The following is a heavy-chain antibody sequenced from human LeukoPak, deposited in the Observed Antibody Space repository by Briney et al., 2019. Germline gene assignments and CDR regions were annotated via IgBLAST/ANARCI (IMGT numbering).Heavy chain of an antibody. Sequence: ASVKVSCKASGGTFSSYAISWVRQAPGQGLEWMGGIIPIFGTANYAQKLQGRVTITADESTSTDYMELSSLRSEDTAVYYCASDAVGGSSTTPDYYYGMDVWGKGTTVTVSS. CDR2: IIPIFGTA. J-gene: IGHJ6*04. V-gene: IGHV1-69*13. CDR1: GGTFSSYA. CDR3: ASDAVGGSSTTPDYYYGMDV. D-gene: IGHD2-2*01.